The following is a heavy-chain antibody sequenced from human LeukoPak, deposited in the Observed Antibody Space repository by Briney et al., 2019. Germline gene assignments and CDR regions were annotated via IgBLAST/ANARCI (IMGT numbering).Heavy chain of an antibody. CDR3: ARPTYCGSNCYFNFDY. CDR2: IKPNSGVT. D-gene: IGHD2-21*02. V-gene: IGHV1-2*02. J-gene: IGHJ4*02. CDR1: GYTFVTYF. Sequence: ASEKVSCKTSGYTFVTYFMHWVRQAPGQGLEWMGYIKPNSGVTNYAQKFRGRVTMTWDTSISTAYIELSGLTSDDTAIYYCARPTYCGSNCYFNFDYWGQGTLVTVSS.